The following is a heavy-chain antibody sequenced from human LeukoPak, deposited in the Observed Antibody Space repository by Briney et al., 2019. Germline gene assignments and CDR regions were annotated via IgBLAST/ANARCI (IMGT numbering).Heavy chain of an antibody. CDR1: GFTLNDYY. CDR2: ISISSTYT. CDR3: VKDVGYYDFWSGYSGIDY. V-gene: IGHV3-11*06. Sequence: PGGSLRLSCAASGFTLNDYYLTWIRQAPGKGLEWISYISISSTYTHYADSVKGRFTISRDNSKNTLYLQMSSLRAEDTAVYYCVKDVGYYDFWSGYSGIDYWGQGTLVTVSS. J-gene: IGHJ4*02. D-gene: IGHD3-3*01.